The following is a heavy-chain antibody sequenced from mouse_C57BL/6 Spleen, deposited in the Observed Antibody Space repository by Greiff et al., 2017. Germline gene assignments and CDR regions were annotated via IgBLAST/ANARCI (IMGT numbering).Heavy chain of an antibody. CDR1: GYTFTSYG. D-gene: IGHD3-1*01. CDR2: IYPRSGNT. Sequence: VQRVESGAELARPGASVKLSCKASGYTFTSYGISWVKQRTGQGLEWIGEIYPRSGNTYYNEKFKGKATLTADKSSSTAYMELRSLTSEDSAVYFCARSGICSMDYWGQGTSVTVSS. V-gene: IGHV1-81*01. CDR3: ARSGICSMDY. J-gene: IGHJ4*01.